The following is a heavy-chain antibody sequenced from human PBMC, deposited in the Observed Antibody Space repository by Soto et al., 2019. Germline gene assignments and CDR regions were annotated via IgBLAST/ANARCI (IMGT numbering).Heavy chain of an antibody. Sequence: ASVKVSCKASGYTFTGYYMHWVRQAPGQGLEWMGWINPNSGGTNYAQKFQGRVTMTRATSISTAYMELSRLRSDDTAVYYCARGMIVVVTDAFDIRGQGTMVTVSS. D-gene: IGHD3-22*01. CDR1: GYTFTGYY. J-gene: IGHJ3*02. CDR2: INPNSGGT. CDR3: ARGMIVVVTDAFDI. V-gene: IGHV1-2*02.